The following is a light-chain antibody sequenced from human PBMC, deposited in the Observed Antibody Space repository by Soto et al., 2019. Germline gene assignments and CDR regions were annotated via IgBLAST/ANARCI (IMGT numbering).Light chain of an antibody. CDR3: CSYAHSYVR. J-gene: IGLJ2*01. CDR2: DVS. V-gene: IGLV2-11*01. CDR1: SSDIGGYNY. Sequence: QSALTQPRSVSGSPGQSVTISCTGTSSDIGGYNYVSWYQQHPGKAPKFVIYDVSKRPSGVPDRFSGSKSGNTASLTISGLQAEDEADYYCCSYAHSYVRFGEGTKVTVL.